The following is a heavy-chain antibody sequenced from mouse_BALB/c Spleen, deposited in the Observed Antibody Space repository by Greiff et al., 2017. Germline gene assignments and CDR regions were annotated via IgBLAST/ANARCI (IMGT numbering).Heavy chain of an antibody. J-gene: IGHJ2*01. CDR3: ARRYGND. D-gene: IGHD2-10*02. CDR1: GYTFTSYN. CDR2: IYPGNGDT. V-gene: IGHV1-12*01. Sequence: QVQLQQPGAELVKPGASVKMSCKASGYTFTSYNMHWVKQTPGQGLEWIGAIYPGNGDTSYNQKFKGKATLTADKSSSTAYMQLSSLTSEDSAVYYCARRYGNDWGQGTTLTVSS.